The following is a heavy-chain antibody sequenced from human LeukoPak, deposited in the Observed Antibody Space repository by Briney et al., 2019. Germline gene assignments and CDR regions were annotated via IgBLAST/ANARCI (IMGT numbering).Heavy chain of an antibody. J-gene: IGHJ4*02. D-gene: IGHD3-3*01. CDR1: GFTFSSYA. Sequence: PGGSLRLSCAASGFTFSSYAMSWVRQAPGKGLEWVANIKTDGSEKYYVDSMKGRFTISRDNAKTSLYLQMNSLRAEDTAVYYCARYDFWSGYFFDYWGQGTLVTVSS. CDR2: IKTDGSEK. CDR3: ARYDFWSGYFFDY. V-gene: IGHV3-7*01.